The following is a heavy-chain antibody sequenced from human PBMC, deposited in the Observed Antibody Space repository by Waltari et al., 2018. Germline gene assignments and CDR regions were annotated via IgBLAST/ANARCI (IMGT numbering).Heavy chain of an antibody. CDR1: GFGFSSYS. CDR3: ARGRSGYPCDS. CDR2: SVRSSSSI. Sequence: EVQLVVSGGALVQSGGWLRVAGGSCGFGFSSYSMNWVRQAPGKGLEWGSYSVRSSSSIYYSDYVKGRFTISRDNAKNAQYLQLNTPTAEDTAVNYCARGRSGYPCDSWGQGTLVTVSS. D-gene: IGHD3-22*01. J-gene: IGHJ4*02. V-gene: IGHV3-48*01.